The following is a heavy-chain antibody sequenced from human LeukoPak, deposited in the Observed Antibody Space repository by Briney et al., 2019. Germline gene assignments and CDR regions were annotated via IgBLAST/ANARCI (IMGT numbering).Heavy chain of an antibody. Sequence: SETLSLTCSVSGASMSGYYWSWVRQSPGGGLDWIGSIHYSGATNYNPSVETRVAVSVDSAKTQFSLRLSSVTAADTAVYYCARGTQDYTNYRRYYYYMDVWGKGTPVTVSS. CDR1: GASMSGYY. V-gene: IGHV4-59*13. D-gene: IGHD4-11*01. CDR3: ARGTQDYTNYRRYYYYMDV. J-gene: IGHJ6*03. CDR2: IHYSGAT.